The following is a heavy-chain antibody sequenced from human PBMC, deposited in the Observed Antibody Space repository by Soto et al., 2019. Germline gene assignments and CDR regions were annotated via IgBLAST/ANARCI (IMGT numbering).Heavy chain of an antibody. CDR2: MNPNSGNT. J-gene: IGHJ6*02. V-gene: IGHV1-8*01. CDR1: GYTFTSYD. CDR3: AIRGSGRLRYYYYGMDV. D-gene: IGHD3-10*01. Sequence: QVQLVQSGAEVKKPGASVKVSCKASGYTFTSYDINWVRQATGQGLEWMGWMNPNSGNTGYAQKFQGRVTMTRNTSISTAYMELSSLRSEDTAVYYCAIRGSGRLRYYYYGMDVWGQGTTVTVSS.